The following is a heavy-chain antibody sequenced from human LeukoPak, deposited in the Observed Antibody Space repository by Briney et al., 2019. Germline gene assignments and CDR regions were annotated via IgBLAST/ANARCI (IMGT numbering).Heavy chain of an antibody. J-gene: IGHJ5*02. V-gene: IGHV3-30*03. D-gene: IGHD6-6*01. CDR2: ISYDGSNK. Sequence: GGSLRLSCAASGFTFSSYGMHWVRQAPGKGLEWVAVISYDGSNKYYADSVKGRFTISRDNSKNTLYLQMNSLRAEDTAVYYCARVIAARPGTNWFDPWGQGTLVTVSS. CDR1: GFTFSSYG. CDR3: ARVIAARPGTNWFDP.